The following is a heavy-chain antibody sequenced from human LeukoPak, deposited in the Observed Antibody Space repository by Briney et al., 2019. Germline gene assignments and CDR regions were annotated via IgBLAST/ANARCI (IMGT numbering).Heavy chain of an antibody. CDR1: GDSVSSNSAA. Sequence: SQTLSLTCAISGDSVSSNSAAWNWIRQSPSRGLEWLGRTYYRSKWYNDYAVSVKSRITINPDTSKNQFSLQLNSVTPEDTAVYYCARDLNVVVPARLRYGMDAWGKGTTVTVSS. J-gene: IGHJ6*04. D-gene: IGHD2-2*01. CDR2: TYYRSKWYN. CDR3: ARDLNVVVPARLRYGMDA. V-gene: IGHV6-1*01.